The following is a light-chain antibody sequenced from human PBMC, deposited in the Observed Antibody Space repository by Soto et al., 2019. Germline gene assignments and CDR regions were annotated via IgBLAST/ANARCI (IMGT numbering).Light chain of an antibody. J-gene: IGKJ4*02. CDR2: VAS. V-gene: IGKV1-12*01. CDR3: QQTNSFPLT. CDR1: QGVSSR. Sequence: DIQMTQSPSSVSASVGDTVAITCRASQGVSSRLAWYQQKPGTAPKVLISVASSLQSGFPSRFSGSGSGTDFTLTISSLQPEDFATYYCQQTNSFPLTFCGGTKVEIK.